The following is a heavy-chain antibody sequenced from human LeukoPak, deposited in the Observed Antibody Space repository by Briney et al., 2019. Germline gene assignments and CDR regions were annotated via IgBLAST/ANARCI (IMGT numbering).Heavy chain of an antibody. CDR1: GFTFSSYA. CDR2: ISYDGSNK. Sequence: PGRSLRLSCAASGFTFSSYAMHWVRQAPGKGLEWVAVISYDGSNKYYADSVKGRFTISRDNSKSTLYLQMNSLRAEDTAVYYCARDGDYDFWSGYFAPRYYYMDVWGKGTTVTVSS. CDR3: ARDGDYDFWSGYFAPRYYYMDV. V-gene: IGHV3-30-3*01. D-gene: IGHD3-3*01. J-gene: IGHJ6*03.